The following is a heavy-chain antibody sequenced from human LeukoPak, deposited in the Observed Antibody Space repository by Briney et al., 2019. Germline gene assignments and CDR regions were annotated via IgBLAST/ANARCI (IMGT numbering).Heavy chain of an antibody. CDR2: IWYDGSNE. CDR3: ARDSIRDGYNSDYFDY. J-gene: IGHJ4*02. D-gene: IGHD5-24*01. V-gene: IGHV3-33*01. CDR1: GFTFSTYG. Sequence: GGSLRLSCAASGFTFSTYGMHWVRQAPGKALEWVAVIWYDGSNEYYADSVKGRFTISRHNSKSTLYLQLNSLRAEDTAVYYCARDSIRDGYNSDYFDYWGQRTLVTVSS.